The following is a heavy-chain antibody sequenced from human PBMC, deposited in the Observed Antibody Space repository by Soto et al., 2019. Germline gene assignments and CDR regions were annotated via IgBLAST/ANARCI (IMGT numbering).Heavy chain of an antibody. CDR1: GGTFSSYA. CDR3: ARAQPNTFSWKDAFDI. CDR2: IIPIFGTA. V-gene: IGHV1-69*01. J-gene: IGHJ3*02. Sequence: QVQLVQSGAEVKKPGSSVKVSCKTSGGTFSSYANSWVRQAPGQGLEWMGGIIPIFGTADYAQKFQGRVTITADDSTSTVYMELGSLRSEDTAVYYCARAQPNTFSWKDAFDIWGPGTVVTVSS. D-gene: IGHD6-13*01.